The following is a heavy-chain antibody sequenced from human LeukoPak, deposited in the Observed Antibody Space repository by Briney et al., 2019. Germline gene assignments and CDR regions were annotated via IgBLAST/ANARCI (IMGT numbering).Heavy chain of an antibody. CDR1: GYTFTSYG. V-gene: IGHV1-18*04. J-gene: IGHJ4*02. CDR3: AREFRVLSVAGTVRYFDY. Sequence: ASVKVSCNASGYTFTSYGISWGRQAPGQGLEWRGWISAYNGNTNYAQKLQRRATMTTDTSTRTAYMELRSLRSDDTAVYYCAREFRVLSVAGTVRYFDYWGQGTLVTVSS. D-gene: IGHD6-19*01. CDR2: ISAYNGNT.